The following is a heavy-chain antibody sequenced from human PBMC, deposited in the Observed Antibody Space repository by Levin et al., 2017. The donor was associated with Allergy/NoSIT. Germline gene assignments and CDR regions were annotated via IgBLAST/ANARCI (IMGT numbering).Heavy chain of an antibody. J-gene: IGHJ4*02. Sequence: GGSLRLSCVVSGFTFSNYEMNWVRQAPGKGLEWISYISTSGTTIYYADSVKGRFTISRDNAKNSLYLQMNSLRAEDTAVYYCARGNYGLDYWGQGTLVTVSS. V-gene: IGHV3-48*03. CDR1: GFTFSNYE. CDR2: ISTSGTTI. D-gene: IGHD3-10*01. CDR3: ARGNYGLDY.